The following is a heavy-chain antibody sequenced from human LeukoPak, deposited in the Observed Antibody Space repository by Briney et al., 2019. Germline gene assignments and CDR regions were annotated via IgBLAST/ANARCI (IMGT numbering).Heavy chain of an antibody. J-gene: IGHJ5*02. V-gene: IGHV3-64*01. Sequence: GGSLRLSCAASGFTFSSYAMHWVRQAPGKGLEYVSDISSNGGSTYYANSVKGRFTISRDNSKNTLYLQTGSLSAEDMAVYYCARAIAVAGTFWFDPWGQGTLVTVSS. CDR1: GFTFSSYA. CDR3: ARAIAVAGTFWFDP. CDR2: ISSNGGST. D-gene: IGHD6-19*01.